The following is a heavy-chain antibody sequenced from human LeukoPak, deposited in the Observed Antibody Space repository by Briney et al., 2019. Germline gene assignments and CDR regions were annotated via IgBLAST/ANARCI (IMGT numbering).Heavy chain of an antibody. CDR1: GGSISNYY. CDR3: ARLKGGSYYFLNYFDY. Sequence: SETLSLTCTVSGGSISNYYWSWIRQPPGKGLEWIGYIYYIGSTNYNPSLKSRVTISVDTSKNQFSLKLSSVTAADTAVYYCARLKGGSYYFLNYFDYWGQGTLVTVSS. CDR2: IYYIGST. V-gene: IGHV4-59*08. D-gene: IGHD1-26*01. J-gene: IGHJ4*02.